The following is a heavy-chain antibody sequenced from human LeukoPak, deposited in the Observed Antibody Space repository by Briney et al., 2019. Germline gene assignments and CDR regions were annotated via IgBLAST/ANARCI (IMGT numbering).Heavy chain of an antibody. Sequence: RTSETLSLTCTVSGGSISSYYWSWIRQPPGKGLEWIGYIYYSGSTNYNPSLKSRVTISVDTSKNQFSLKLSSVTAADTAVYYCARDRAAAYGMDVWGQGTTVIVSS. CDR2: IYYSGST. CDR3: ARDRAAAYGMDV. V-gene: IGHV4-59*01. CDR1: GGSISSYY. J-gene: IGHJ6*02. D-gene: IGHD6-13*01.